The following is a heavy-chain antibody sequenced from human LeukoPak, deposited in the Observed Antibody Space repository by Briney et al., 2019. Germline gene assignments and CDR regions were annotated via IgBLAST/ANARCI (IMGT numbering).Heavy chain of an antibody. CDR2: ISAYNGNT. CDR3: ARGLVGATYYDAFDI. CDR1: GYTFTSYG. V-gene: IGHV1-18*01. J-gene: IGHJ3*02. Sequence: ASVKVSCKASGYTFTSYGISWVRQAPGQGLEWMGWISAYNGNTNYAQKLQGRVTMTTDTSTSTAYMELRSLRSDDTAVYYCARGLVGATYYDAFDIWGQGTMVTVSS. D-gene: IGHD1-26*01.